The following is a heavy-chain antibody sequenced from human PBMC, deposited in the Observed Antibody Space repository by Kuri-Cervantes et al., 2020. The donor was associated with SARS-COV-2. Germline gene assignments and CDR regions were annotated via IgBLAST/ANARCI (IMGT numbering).Heavy chain of an antibody. J-gene: IGHJ4*02. CDR1: GYTFTSYD. D-gene: IGHD6-6*01. CDR2: MNPNSGNT. Sequence: ASVKVSCKASGYTFTSYDINWVRQATGQGLEWMGWMNPNSGNTGYAQKFQGRVTMTRNTSISTAYMELSSLRSQDTAVYYCAREYDQKCSSYGYWGQGTLVTVSS. CDR3: AREYDQKCSSYGY. V-gene: IGHV1-8*02.